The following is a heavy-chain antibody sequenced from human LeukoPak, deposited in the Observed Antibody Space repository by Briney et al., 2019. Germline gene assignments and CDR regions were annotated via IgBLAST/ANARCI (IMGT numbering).Heavy chain of an antibody. J-gene: IGHJ4*02. CDR1: GFSFSAYA. D-gene: IGHD1-14*01. Sequence: GGSLRLSCAASGFSFSAYAMHWVRQAPGKGLEYVAGISGNEEKTSYGSSVMGRFTVSRDNSKNTVYLQMSSLRAEDAAVYYCARGTQAGATFDYWGQGTLVTVSS. V-gene: IGHV3-64*01. CDR2: ISGNEEKT. CDR3: ARGTQAGATFDY.